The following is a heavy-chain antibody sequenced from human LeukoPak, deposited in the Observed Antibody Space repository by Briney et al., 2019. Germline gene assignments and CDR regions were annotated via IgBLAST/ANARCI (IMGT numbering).Heavy chain of an antibody. CDR3: ARELNLVRAVSYNWFDP. Sequence: PSQTLSLTCTVSGGSISSGRYYWSWIRQPAGKGLEWIGRIYTNGSINYNSSLKSRVTISLDTSKNQFSLKLSSVTAADTAVYYCARELNLVRAVSYNWFDPWGQGTLVTVSS. J-gene: IGHJ5*02. CDR2: IYTNGSI. CDR1: GGSISSGRYY. V-gene: IGHV4-61*02. D-gene: IGHD3-10*01.